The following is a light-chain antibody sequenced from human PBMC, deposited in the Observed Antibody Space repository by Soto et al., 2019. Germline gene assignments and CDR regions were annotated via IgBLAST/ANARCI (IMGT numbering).Light chain of an antibody. V-gene: IGKV1-13*02. CDR1: QGIGSA. CDR2: DAS. CDR3: QQFNTYPLT. J-gene: IGKJ4*01. Sequence: AIQLTQPPSSLSASVGDRVTITCRASQGIGSALVWYQQKPGKAPKVLIYDASTLESGVPSSFSGSGSGTDFTLTISSLQPEDFATYYCQQFNTYPLTFGGGTKVDIK.